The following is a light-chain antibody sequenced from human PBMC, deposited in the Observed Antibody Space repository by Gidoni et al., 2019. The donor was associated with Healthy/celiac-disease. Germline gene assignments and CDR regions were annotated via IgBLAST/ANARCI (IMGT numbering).Light chain of an antibody. Sequence: QSVLTQPPSVSAAPGQKVTISCSGSSSNIGNNYVSWYQQLPGTAPKLLIYDTNKRPSGIPDRFSGPKSGTSATLGITGLQTGDEADYYCGTWDSSLSAAVFGGGTKLTVL. CDR1: SSNIGNNY. J-gene: IGLJ2*01. V-gene: IGLV1-51*01. CDR2: DTN. CDR3: GTWDSSLSAAV.